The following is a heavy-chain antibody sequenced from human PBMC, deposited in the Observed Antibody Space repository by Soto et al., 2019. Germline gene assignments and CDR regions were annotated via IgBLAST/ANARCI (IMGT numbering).Heavy chain of an antibody. J-gene: IGHJ5*02. CDR1: GFTFKNYG. CDR3: AKFPRGNYEPS. CDR2: LSYDGSEK. V-gene: IGHV3-30*18. Sequence: GGSLRLSCVVSGFTFKNYGMHWVRQAPGKGLEWVSVLSYDGSEKDYAASVRGRFTISRDNSKNTLYLLMNSLRTEDTAIYYCAKFPRGNYEPSWGQGTLVTVSS. D-gene: IGHD3-3*01.